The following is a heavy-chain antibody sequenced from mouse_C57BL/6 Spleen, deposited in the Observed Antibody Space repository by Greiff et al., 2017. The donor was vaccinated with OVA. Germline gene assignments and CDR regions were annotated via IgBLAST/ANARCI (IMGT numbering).Heavy chain of an antibody. CDR3: ARSKGYDYLDY. D-gene: IGHD2-3*01. Sequence: QVQLQQPGAELVRPGTSVTLSCTASGYTFTSYWMHWVKQRPGQGLEWIGVIDPSGSYTNYTQKFTGQATVTVDTYSRTAYMQRSSLTYEDAAVYYCARSKGYDYLDYWGQGTTLTVSA. CDR1: GYTFTSYW. CDR2: IDPSGSYT. V-gene: IGHV1-59*01. J-gene: IGHJ2*01.